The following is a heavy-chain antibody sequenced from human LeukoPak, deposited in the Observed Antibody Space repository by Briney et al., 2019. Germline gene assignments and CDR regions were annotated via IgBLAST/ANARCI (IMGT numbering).Heavy chain of an antibody. CDR1: GGSISSSSYY. CDR2: IYYSGST. J-gene: IGHJ4*02. CDR3: ARDRGDDILTGYLDY. D-gene: IGHD3-9*01. V-gene: IGHV4-39*07. Sequence: SETLSHTCTVSGGSISSSSYYWGWIRQPPGKGLEWIGSIYYSGSTYYNPSLKSRVTISVDTSKNQFSLKLSSVTAADTAVYYCARDRGDDILTGYLDYWGQGTLVTVSS.